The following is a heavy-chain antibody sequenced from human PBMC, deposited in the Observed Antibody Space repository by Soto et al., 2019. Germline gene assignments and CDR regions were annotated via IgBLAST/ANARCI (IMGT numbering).Heavy chain of an antibody. CDR3: ARDAYNSSWRALDY. CDR1: GFTFSSYG. J-gene: IGHJ4*02. D-gene: IGHD6-13*01. Sequence: HPGGSLRLSCAASGFTFSSYGMHWVRQAPGKGLEWVAVIWYDGSNKYYADSVKGRFTISRDNSKNTLYLQMNSLRAEDTAVYYCARDAYNSSWRALDYWGQGTLVTVSS. V-gene: IGHV3-33*01. CDR2: IWYDGSNK.